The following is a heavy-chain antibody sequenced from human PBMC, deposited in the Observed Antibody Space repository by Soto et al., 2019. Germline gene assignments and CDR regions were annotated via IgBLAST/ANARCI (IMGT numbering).Heavy chain of an antibody. V-gene: IGHV1-18*01. CDR3: ARALGGPGRGFDP. CDR1: GYTFISYG. J-gene: IGHJ5*02. Sequence: QVQLVQSGAEVKKPGASVKVSCKTSGYTFISYGISWVRQAPGQGLEWMGWISAYNGNTNYAQKVQGRVTMTTDTYTSQAYMEVRSLSSDDTAVYYCARALGGPGRGFDPWGQGTLVIVSS. D-gene: IGHD1-1*01. CDR2: ISAYNGNT.